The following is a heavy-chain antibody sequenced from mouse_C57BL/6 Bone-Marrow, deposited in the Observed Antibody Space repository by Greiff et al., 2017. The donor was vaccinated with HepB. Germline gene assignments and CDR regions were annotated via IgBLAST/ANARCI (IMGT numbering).Heavy chain of an antibody. V-gene: IGHV1-63*01. CDR3: ARGGGTPFAY. CDR1: GYTFTNYW. J-gene: IGHJ3*01. D-gene: IGHD2-14*01. CDR2: IYPGGGYT. Sequence: VQLQQSGAELVRPGPSVKMSCKASGYTFTNYWIGWAKQRPGHGLEWIGDIYPGGGYTNYNEKFKGKATLTANKSSSTAYMQFSSLTSDDSAIYYCARGGGTPFAYWGQGTLVTVSA.